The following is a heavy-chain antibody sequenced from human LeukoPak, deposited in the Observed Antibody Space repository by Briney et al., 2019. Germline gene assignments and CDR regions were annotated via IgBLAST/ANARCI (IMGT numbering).Heavy chain of an antibody. CDR2: ISTVNGNS. V-gene: IGHV1-18*01. J-gene: IGHJ3*02. CDR1: GYRFSSSG. CDR3: ARVRDSDNWWGALDI. Sequence: ASVKVSCKASGYRFSSSGITWVRQAPGQGPEWMGWISTVNGNSRYAQNFQGRVTLTTDTSTNTAHLELTSLRSDDTAIYYCARVRDSDNWWGALDICGQGTMVTVSS. D-gene: IGHD1-1*01.